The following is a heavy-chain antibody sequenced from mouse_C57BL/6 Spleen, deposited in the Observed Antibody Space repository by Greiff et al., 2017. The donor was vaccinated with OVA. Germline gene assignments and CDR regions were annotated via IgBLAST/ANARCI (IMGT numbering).Heavy chain of an antibody. J-gene: IGHJ4*01. Sequence: VQLQQSGAELVMPGASVKLSCKASGYTFPSYWMHWVQQRPGQGLEWIGEIDPSDSYTNYNQQFKGKATLTVDKSFSTASLQLNSLTSEDSAVYYGERLGRDSMDYWGQGTSVTVSS. CDR3: ERLGRDSMDY. CDR2: IDPSDSYT. CDR1: GYTFPSYW. D-gene: IGHD4-1*01. V-gene: IGHV1-69*01.